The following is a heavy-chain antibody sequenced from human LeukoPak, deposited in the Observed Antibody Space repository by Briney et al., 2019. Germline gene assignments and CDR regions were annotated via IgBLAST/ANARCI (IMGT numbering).Heavy chain of an antibody. CDR2: ISYDGSNK. CDR1: GFTFSSYG. CDR3: ARFVVVTSYYMDV. V-gene: IGHV3-30*03. Sequence: GRSLRLSCAASGFTFSSYGMHWVRQAPGKGLEWVAVISYDGSNKYYADSVKGRFTISRDNSKNTLYLQMNSLRAEDTAVYYCARFVVVTSYYMDVWGKGTTVTVSS. J-gene: IGHJ6*03. D-gene: IGHD2-21*02.